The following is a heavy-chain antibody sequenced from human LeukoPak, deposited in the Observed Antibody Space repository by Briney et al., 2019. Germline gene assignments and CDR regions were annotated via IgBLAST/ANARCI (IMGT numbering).Heavy chain of an antibody. Sequence: SQTLSLTCAISGDSVSSSSAAWNWIRQSPSRGLEWLGRTYYRSKWYNDYAVFVKSRISVNPDTSKNQFSLQLNSVTPEDTAVYYCARVYDFWSGSDHTSDYWGQGTLVTVSS. CDR3: ARVYDFWSGSDHTSDY. V-gene: IGHV6-1*01. CDR1: GDSVSSSSAA. CDR2: TYYRSKWYN. J-gene: IGHJ4*02. D-gene: IGHD3-3*01.